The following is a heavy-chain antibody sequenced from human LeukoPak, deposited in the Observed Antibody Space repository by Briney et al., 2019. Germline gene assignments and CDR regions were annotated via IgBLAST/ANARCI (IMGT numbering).Heavy chain of an antibody. CDR2: INHSGST. CDR1: GGSFSGYY. CDR3: ARGTLPFYYYGMDV. Sequence: SETLSLTCAVYGGSFSGYYWSWIRQPPGKGLEWIGEINHSGSTNYNPSLKSRVTISVDTSKNQFSLKLSSVTAADTAVYYCARGTLPFYYYGMDVWGQGTTVTDSS. J-gene: IGHJ6*02. V-gene: IGHV4-34*01. D-gene: IGHD2/OR15-2a*01.